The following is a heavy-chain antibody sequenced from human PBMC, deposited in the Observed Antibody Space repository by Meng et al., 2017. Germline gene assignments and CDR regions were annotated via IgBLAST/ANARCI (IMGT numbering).Heavy chain of an antibody. Sequence: QISLQESGPTLVKPTQTLTLTCSFPGLSLSTRGVGVAWIRQPPGKALEWLALIYWDDDKRYSPSLKTRVTITKDTSKNQVVLTMTNMDPVDTGTYYCAHSPYDETSGVFYFDYWGQGTLVTVSS. CDR1: GLSLSTRGVG. V-gene: IGHV2-5*02. CDR2: IYWDDDK. D-gene: IGHD3-22*01. J-gene: IGHJ4*02. CDR3: AHSPYDETSGVFYFDY.